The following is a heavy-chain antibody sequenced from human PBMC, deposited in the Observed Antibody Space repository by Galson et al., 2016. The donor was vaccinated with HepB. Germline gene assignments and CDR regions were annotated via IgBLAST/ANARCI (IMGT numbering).Heavy chain of an antibody. J-gene: IGHJ6*02. D-gene: IGHD3-3*01. CDR2: ISRSGDST. CDR1: GFTFNNYG. CDR3: ARELTYYDFWSGYSYLKYYYYGMDV. Sequence: SLRLSCAASGFTFNNYGMTWVRQAPGKGLGVVSSISRSGDSTDYADSVKGRFTISRANSKNTLSLQMNSLRAEDTAVYYCARELTYYDFWSGYSYLKYYYYGMDVWGQGTTVTVSS. V-gene: IGHV3-23*01.